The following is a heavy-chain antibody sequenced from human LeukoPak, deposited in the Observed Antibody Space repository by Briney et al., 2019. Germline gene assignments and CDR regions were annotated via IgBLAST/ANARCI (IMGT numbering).Heavy chain of an antibody. Sequence: ASVKVSCKASGYTFSNYGICWVRQAPGQGLEWMGWISAYNGYTNYAQKLQGRVTMTTDTSTSTAYMELRSLRSDDTAVYYCARDYHGGKAYYYYMDVWGKGTTVTISS. V-gene: IGHV1-18*01. CDR3: ARDYHGGKAYYYYMDV. D-gene: IGHD4-23*01. CDR1: GYTFSNYG. CDR2: ISAYNGYT. J-gene: IGHJ6*03.